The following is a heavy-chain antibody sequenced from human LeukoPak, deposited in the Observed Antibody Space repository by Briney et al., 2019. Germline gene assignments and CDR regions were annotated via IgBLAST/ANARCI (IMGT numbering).Heavy chain of an antibody. CDR1: GGSISSYY. J-gene: IGHJ4*02. CDR3: ARGDYGDYVN. Sequence: PSETLSLTCTVSGGSISSYYWSWIRQPPGKGLEWIGYIYYSGRTNYNPSLKGRVTISVDTSKNQFSLKLDSVTAADTAVYYCARGDYGDYVNWGQGTLVTVSS. V-gene: IGHV4-59*01. CDR2: IYYSGRT. D-gene: IGHD4-17*01.